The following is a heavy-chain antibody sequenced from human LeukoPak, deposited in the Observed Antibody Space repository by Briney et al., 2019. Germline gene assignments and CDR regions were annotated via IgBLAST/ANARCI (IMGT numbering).Heavy chain of an antibody. CDR1: GGTFTKYV. CDR3: ARDPGYCSSTSCRREYYFDY. J-gene: IGHJ4*02. D-gene: IGHD2-2*01. V-gene: IGHV1-69*10. CDR2: FIPVHDTA. Sequence: GASVKVSCKASGGTFTKYVISWVREAPGQGLEWMGRFIPVHDTANYAHKFQGRVILTADKSTSTAYMELSSLRSEDTAVYYCARDPGYCSSTSCRREYYFDYWGQGTLVTVSS.